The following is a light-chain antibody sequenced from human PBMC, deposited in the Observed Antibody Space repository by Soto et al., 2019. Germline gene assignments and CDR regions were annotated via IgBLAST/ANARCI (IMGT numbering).Light chain of an antibody. V-gene: IGKV1-6*01. Sequence: AIQMTQSPSSLSASVGDRVTITCRASQGIRNDLGWYQQKPGKAPKLLIYAASRLESGVPSSFSGSGSGTDFTLTISSLQPEDIATYYCLQDHAYPRTFGQGTIVEIK. CDR3: LQDHAYPRT. CDR2: AAS. J-gene: IGKJ1*01. CDR1: QGIRND.